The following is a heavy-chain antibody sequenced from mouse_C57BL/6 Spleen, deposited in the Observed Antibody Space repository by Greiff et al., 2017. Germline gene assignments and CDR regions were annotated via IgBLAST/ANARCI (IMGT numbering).Heavy chain of an antibody. D-gene: IGHD2-2*01. CDR3: ARGYDPYFDY. CDR1: GYSITSGYY. V-gene: IGHV3-6*01. Sequence: EVKLMESGPGLVKPSQSLSLTCSVTGYSITSGYYWNWIRQFPGNKLEWMGYISYDGSNNYNPSLKNRISITRDTSKNQFFLKLNSVTTEDTATYYCARGYDPYFDYWGQGTTLTVSS. CDR2: ISYDGSN. J-gene: IGHJ2*01.